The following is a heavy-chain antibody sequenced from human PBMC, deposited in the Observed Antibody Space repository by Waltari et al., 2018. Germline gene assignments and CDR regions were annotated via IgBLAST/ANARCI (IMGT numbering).Heavy chain of an antibody. D-gene: IGHD3-10*01. V-gene: IGHV1-69*01. CDR1: GGTFSSYA. J-gene: IGHJ4*02. Sequence: QVQLVQSGAEVKKPGSSVKVSCKASGGTFSSYAISWVRQAPGRGLVWVGGNIHSFGTANNAQKFQGRDTITADESTSTAYMELSSLRSEDTAVYYCARARITMVRGIYYYFDYWGQGTLVTVSS. CDR3: ARARITMVRGIYYYFDY. CDR2: NIHSFGTA.